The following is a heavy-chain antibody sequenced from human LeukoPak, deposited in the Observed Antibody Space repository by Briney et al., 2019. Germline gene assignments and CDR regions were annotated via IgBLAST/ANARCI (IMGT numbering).Heavy chain of an antibody. Sequence: PGGSLRLSCAASGFSFSSYTMSWVRQAPGKGLEWVSAISGSGGSTYYADSVKGRFTISRDNSKNTLYLQMNSLRAEDTAVYYCAAQRWLQLPFDYWGQGTLVTVSS. V-gene: IGHV3-23*01. J-gene: IGHJ4*02. CDR1: GFSFSSYT. CDR3: AAQRWLQLPFDY. D-gene: IGHD5-24*01. CDR2: ISGSGGST.